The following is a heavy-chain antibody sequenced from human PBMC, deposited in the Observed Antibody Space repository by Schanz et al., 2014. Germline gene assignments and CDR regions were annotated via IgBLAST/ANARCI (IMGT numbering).Heavy chain of an antibody. Sequence: QVQLQQWGPGLVKPSQTLSLTCTVSGGSIRSGTYYWSWIRQPAGKALEWVGRVFPNGITNYNPSLKSRVTISRHTSKNQSSLTLTSLTAADTAVYYCARDTTWRLDLWGRGTLVTVSS. CDR3: ARDTTWRLDL. V-gene: IGHV4-61*02. J-gene: IGHJ2*01. CDR2: VFPNGIT. CDR1: GGSIRSGTYY. D-gene: IGHD1-1*01.